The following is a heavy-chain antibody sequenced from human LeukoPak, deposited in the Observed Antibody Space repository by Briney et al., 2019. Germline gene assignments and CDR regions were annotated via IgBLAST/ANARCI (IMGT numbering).Heavy chain of an antibody. J-gene: IGHJ6*03. V-gene: IGHV3-9*01. Sequence: PGGSLRLSCAASGFTFDDFGMHWVRQAPGKGLEWVSGISWNSGNIDSADSVKGRFTISRDNAKNSLYLQMNSLRAEDTAVYYCARNPYYYYFMDVWGKGTTVTISS. CDR1: GFTFDDFG. CDR3: ARNPYYYYFMDV. CDR2: ISWNSGNI.